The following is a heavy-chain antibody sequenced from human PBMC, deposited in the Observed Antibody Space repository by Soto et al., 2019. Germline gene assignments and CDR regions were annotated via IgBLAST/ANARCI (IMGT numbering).Heavy chain of an antibody. D-gene: IGHD3-10*01. CDR1: GGSISSSSSY. V-gene: IGHV4-39*01. Sequence: SETLSLTCTVSGGSISSSSSYWGWIRQPPGKGLEWIGIIYYTGSTYYNPSLKSRVTISVDTSKNQFSLKLTSVTAADTAVYYCATLCTYGQEAIITGKKWFDPWGQGTLVTVSS. CDR3: ATLCTYGQEAIITGKKWFDP. CDR2: IYYTGST. J-gene: IGHJ5*02.